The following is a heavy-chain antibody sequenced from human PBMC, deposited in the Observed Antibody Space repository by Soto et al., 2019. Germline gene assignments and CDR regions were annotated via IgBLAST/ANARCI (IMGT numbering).Heavy chain of an antibody. CDR2: VIPILGQA. CDR3: ARVGGIGAPPGTDY. Sequence: QVQLVQSGAEVKKPGSSVKVSCKASGGIFSSYAISRLRQAPGQGLEWMGAVIPILGQAYYAQDLQDRVSITADESTRTTYMELSSLRSEDTAVYFCARVGGIGAPPGTDYWGQGTLVTVSS. V-gene: IGHV1-69*01. J-gene: IGHJ4*02. CDR1: GGIFSSYA. D-gene: IGHD6-6*01.